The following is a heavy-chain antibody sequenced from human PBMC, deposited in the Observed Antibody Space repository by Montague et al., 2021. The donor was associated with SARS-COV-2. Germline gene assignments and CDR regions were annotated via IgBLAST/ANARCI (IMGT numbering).Heavy chain of an antibody. J-gene: IGHJ4*01. V-gene: IGHV4-34*01. D-gene: IGHD6-19*01. CDR3: ARGGRTWLVIDPGYYFDY. Sequence: SETLSLTCAVYGGSFSGHHWSWIRQPPGKGLEWIGEINHSGSTNYNPSLKSRVTISVDTSKNQFSLKLSSVTAADTAVYYCARGGRTWLVIDPGYYFDYWGQGTLVTVSS. CDR2: INHSGST. CDR1: GGSFSGHH.